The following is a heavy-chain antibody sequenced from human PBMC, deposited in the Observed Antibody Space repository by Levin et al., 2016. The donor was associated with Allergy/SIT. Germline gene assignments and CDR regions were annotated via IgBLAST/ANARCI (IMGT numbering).Heavy chain of an antibody. V-gene: IGHV4-39*01. J-gene: IGHJ4*02. D-gene: IGHD6-13*01. CDR3: ARQPNKYSSSWSFDY. CDR1: GGSISSSSYY. CDR2: IYYSGST. Sequence: SETLSLTCTVSGGSISSSSYYWGWIRQPPGKGLEWIGSIYYSGSTYYNPSLKSRVTISVDTSKNQFSLKLSSVTAADTAVYYCARQPNKYSSSWSFDYWGQGTLVTVSS.